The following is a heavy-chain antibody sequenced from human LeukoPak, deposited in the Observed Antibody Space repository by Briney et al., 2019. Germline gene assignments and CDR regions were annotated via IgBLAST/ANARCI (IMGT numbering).Heavy chain of an antibody. Sequence: GGSLRLSCAASGFTFSSYAMSWVRQAPGKGLEWVSAISGSGGSTYYADSVKGRFTISRDNSKNTLYLQMNSLRAEDTAVYYCARPIDRIAAAGTYFQHWGQGTLVTVSS. CDR2: ISGSGGST. D-gene: IGHD6-13*01. V-gene: IGHV3-23*01. J-gene: IGHJ1*01. CDR3: ARPIDRIAAAGTYFQH. CDR1: GFTFSSYA.